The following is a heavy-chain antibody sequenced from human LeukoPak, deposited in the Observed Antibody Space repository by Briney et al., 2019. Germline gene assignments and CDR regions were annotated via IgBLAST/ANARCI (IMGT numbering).Heavy chain of an antibody. CDR2: VSSDGSRE. D-gene: IGHD1-26*01. V-gene: IGHV3-30-3*01. Sequence: SLRLSCAASGFTFSSYWMHWVRQAPGKGLEWVAIVSSDGSREFYADSVKGRFTISRDNSKNTLYLQMNSLRAEDTAVYYCARRAGVGATPPDYWGQGTLVTVSS. CDR3: ARRAGVGATPPDY. CDR1: GFTFSSYW. J-gene: IGHJ4*02.